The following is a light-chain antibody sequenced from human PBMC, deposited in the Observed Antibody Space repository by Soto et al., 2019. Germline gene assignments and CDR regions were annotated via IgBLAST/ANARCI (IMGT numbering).Light chain of an antibody. V-gene: IGKV1-9*01. CDR2: AAS. J-gene: IGKJ5*01. CDR1: QDISSY. CDR3: QQLNSYVIT. Sequence: DIQLTQSPSFLSASVGDRVTITCRASQDISSYLAWYQQKPGKAPKLLIYAASTLQSGVPSRFSGSGSGTEFTLTISSLQPEDFATYYFQQLNSYVITFGQGTRLEIK.